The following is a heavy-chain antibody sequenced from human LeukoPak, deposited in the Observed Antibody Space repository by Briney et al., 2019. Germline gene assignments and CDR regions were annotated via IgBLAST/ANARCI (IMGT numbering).Heavy chain of an antibody. CDR2: ISSSSSYI. V-gene: IGHV3-21*04. CDR3: TREIMDIVVVVAAGGAFDI. CDR1: GFTFSSYS. J-gene: IGHJ3*02. D-gene: IGHD2-15*01. Sequence: PGGSLRLSCAASGFTFSSYSMNWVRQAPGKGLEWVSSISSSSSYIYYAGSVKGRFTISRDNAKNSLYLQMNSLRAEDTAVYYCTREIMDIVVVVAAGGAFDIWGQGTMVTVSS.